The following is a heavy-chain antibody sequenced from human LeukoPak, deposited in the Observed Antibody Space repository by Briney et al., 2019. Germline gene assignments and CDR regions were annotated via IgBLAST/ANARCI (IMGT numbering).Heavy chain of an antibody. Sequence: ASVKVSCKASGYTLTELSMHWVRQAPGKGLEWMGGFDPEDGETIYAQKFQGRVTMTEDTSTDTAYMELSSLRSEDTAVYYCATKSLRYCSGGSCYLFDYWGQGTLVTVSS. V-gene: IGHV1-24*01. CDR1: GYTLTELS. CDR3: ATKSLRYCSGGSCYLFDY. J-gene: IGHJ4*02. D-gene: IGHD2-15*01. CDR2: FDPEDGET.